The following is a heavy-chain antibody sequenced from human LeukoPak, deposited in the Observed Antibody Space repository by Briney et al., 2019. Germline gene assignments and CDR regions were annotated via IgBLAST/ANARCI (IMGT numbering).Heavy chain of an antibody. CDR2: ISSSGSTI. Sequence: KSGGSLRLSCAASGSTFSDYYMSWIRQAPGKGLEWVSYISSSGSTIYYADSVKGRFTISRDNAKNSLYLQMNSLRAEDTAVYYCAHIPTGDDYGDFCPGDWGQGTLVTVSS. J-gene: IGHJ4*02. V-gene: IGHV3-11*01. D-gene: IGHD4-17*01. CDR1: GSTFSDYY. CDR3: AHIPTGDDYGDFCPGD.